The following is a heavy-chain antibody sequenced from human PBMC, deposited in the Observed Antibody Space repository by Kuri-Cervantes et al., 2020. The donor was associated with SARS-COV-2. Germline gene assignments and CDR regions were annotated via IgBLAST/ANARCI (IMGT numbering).Heavy chain of an antibody. CDR3: ARQLRLYSMDV. J-gene: IGHJ6*03. CDR2: IYYSGST. D-gene: IGHD5-12*01. Sequence: GSLRLSCTVSGGSISSSSYYWGWIRQPPGKGLEWIGYIYYSGSTNYNPSLKSRVTISVDTSKNQFSLKLSSVTAADTAVYYCARQLRLYSMDVWGKGTTVTVSS. CDR1: GGSISSSSYY. V-gene: IGHV4-61*05.